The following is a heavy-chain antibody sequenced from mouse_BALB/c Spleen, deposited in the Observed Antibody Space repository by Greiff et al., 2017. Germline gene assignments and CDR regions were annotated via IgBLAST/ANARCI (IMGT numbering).Heavy chain of an antibody. V-gene: IGHV10-1*02. CDR1: GFTFNTYA. Sequence: EADGGLVQPKGSLKLSCAASGFTFNTYAMNWVRQAPGKGLEWVARIRSKSNNYATYYADSVKDRFTISRDDSQSMLYLQMNNLKTEDTAMYYCVRDWGAYWGQGTLVTVSA. D-gene: IGHD4-1*01. CDR2: IRSKSNNYAT. J-gene: IGHJ3*01. CDR3: VRDWGAY.